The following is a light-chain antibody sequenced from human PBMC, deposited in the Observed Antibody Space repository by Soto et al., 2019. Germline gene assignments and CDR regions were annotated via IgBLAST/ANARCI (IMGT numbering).Light chain of an antibody. Sequence: ETVMTQSPATLSVSPGDEVTLFCRASQSVGRNLAWYQQKPGQAPRLLIYGASTRATGIPDRFIGSGSGTDFSLTISSLQSEDFAVYHCQQYNKWPPWTFGQGTKVEI. CDR2: GAS. CDR3: QQYNKWPPWT. CDR1: QSVGRN. V-gene: IGKV3-15*01. J-gene: IGKJ1*01.